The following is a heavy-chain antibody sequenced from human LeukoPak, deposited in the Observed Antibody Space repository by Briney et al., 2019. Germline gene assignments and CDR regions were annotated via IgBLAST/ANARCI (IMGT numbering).Heavy chain of an antibody. CDR3: ARHVYGKGMYV. CDR2: IHSSGGT. CDR1: GDSFSGYY. J-gene: IGHJ6*04. Sequence: PSETLSLTCTVSGDSFSGYYWGWIRQPPGKGLECLGYIHSSGGTAYNPSLRSRLTISIDTSKNQFSLTLSSVTAADTAVYYCARHVYGKGMYVWGKGTTVTVSS. V-gene: IGHV4-59*08. D-gene: IGHD4-17*01.